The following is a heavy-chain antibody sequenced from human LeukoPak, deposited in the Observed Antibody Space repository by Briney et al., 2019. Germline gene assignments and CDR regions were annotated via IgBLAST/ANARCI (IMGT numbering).Heavy chain of an antibody. CDR1: GYTFTSYY. J-gene: IGHJ4*02. CDR2: INPSGGST. V-gene: IGHV1-46*01. CDR3: ARNSGTDSGHPAADYFDY. D-gene: IGHD1-26*01. Sequence: ASVKVSCKASGYTFTSYYMHWVRQAPGQGLEWMGIINPSGGSTSYAQKFQGRVTMTRDTSTSTVYMELSSLRSEDTAVYYCARNSGTDSGHPAADYFDYWGQGTLVTVSS.